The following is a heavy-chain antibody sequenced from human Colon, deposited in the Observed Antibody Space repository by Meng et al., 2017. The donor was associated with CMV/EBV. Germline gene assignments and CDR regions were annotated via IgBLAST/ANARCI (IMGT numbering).Heavy chain of an antibody. D-gene: IGHD2-8*02. CDR2: IYPGDSDT. CDR3: ARLGYCTSSACKGYNYGMHV. V-gene: IGHV5-51*01. J-gene: IGHJ6*02. Sequence: GESLKISCQGSGYSFASYWIAWVRQMPGKGLEWMGVIYPGDSDTRYNPSFEGQVTFSVDKSISSAYLQFNGLRASDTAIYYCARLGYCTSSACKGYNYGMHVWGQGTTVTVSS. CDR1: GYSFASYW.